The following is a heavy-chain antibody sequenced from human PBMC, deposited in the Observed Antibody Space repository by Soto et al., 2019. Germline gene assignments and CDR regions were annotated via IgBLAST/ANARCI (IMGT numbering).Heavy chain of an antibody. CDR2: ISDDGRNK. CDR3: ARKWFGELGEGWFDP. Sequence: QVQLVESGGGVVQPGRSLRLSCAASGFTFSDYAIHWVRQAPGNGLEWVALISDDGRNKYYADSVKGRFTISRDNSKDTLYLQMNSLRSEDTDVYYCARKWFGELGEGWFDPWGQGTLVTVSS. CDR1: GFTFSDYA. V-gene: IGHV3-30*04. J-gene: IGHJ5*02. D-gene: IGHD3-10*01.